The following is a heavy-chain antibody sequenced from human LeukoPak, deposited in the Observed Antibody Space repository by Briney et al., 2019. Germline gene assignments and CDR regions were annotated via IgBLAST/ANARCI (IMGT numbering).Heavy chain of an antibody. CDR1: GGSISSYY. Sequence: SSETLSLTCTVSGGSISSYYWSWIRQPAGKGLEWIGRIYTSGSTNYNPSLKSRVTMSVDTSKNQFSLKLSSVTAADTAVYYCARDVGYYDSSGYYYYFDYWGQRTLVTVSS. J-gene: IGHJ4*02. V-gene: IGHV4-4*07. CDR3: ARDVGYYDSSGYYYYFDY. D-gene: IGHD3-22*01. CDR2: IYTSGST.